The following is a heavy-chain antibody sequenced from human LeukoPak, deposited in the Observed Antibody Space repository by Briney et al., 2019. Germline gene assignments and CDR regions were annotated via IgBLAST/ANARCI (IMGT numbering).Heavy chain of an antibody. CDR1: GGSFSGYY. CDR2: INHSGST. Sequence: SETLSLTCAVYGGSFSGYYWSWIRQPPGKGLEWIGEINHSGSTNYNPSLKSRVTISVDTSKNQFSLKLSSVTAADTAVYYCARTIIAAAGPRPHYYYYYMDVWGKGTTVTISS. J-gene: IGHJ6*03. CDR3: ARTIIAAAGPRPHYYYYYMDV. D-gene: IGHD6-13*01. V-gene: IGHV4-34*01.